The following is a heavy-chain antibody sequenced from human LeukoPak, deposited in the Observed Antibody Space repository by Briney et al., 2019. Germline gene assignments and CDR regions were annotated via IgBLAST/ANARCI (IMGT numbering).Heavy chain of an antibody. V-gene: IGHV1-18*01. J-gene: IGHJ4*02. D-gene: IGHD2-15*01. CDR2: FSVYTGHT. CDR1: DYIFTVYN. Sequence: HRASVKVSCKASDYIFTVYNITWVRQAPGQGLEWMGRFSVYTGHTDFARNFQDRVTMTADTSTTTAYMELKSLRSDDTAAYYCARTPEKHIDYWGQGTLVTVSS. CDR3: ARTPEKHIDY.